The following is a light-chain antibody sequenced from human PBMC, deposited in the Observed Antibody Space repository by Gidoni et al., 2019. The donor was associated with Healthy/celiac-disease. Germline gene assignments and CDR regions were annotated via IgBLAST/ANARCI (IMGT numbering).Light chain of an antibody. V-gene: IGKV1-39*01. CDR3: QQSYSTPYVYT. Sequence: ASSLQSGVPSRFSGSGSGTDFTLSISSLQPEDFATYYCQQSYSTPYVYTFGQXTKLEIK. CDR2: AS. J-gene: IGKJ2*01.